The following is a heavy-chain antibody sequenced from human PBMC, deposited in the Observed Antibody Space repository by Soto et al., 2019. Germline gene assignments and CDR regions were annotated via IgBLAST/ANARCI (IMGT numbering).Heavy chain of an antibody. Sequence: SETLSLTCTFASGSISSITNHFSSHYCGWFRLSPGKGLEWIGYISNIGFTRYNPSLKSRVSISVDTSKNQFSLKLTSVTAADTAVYYCTTQGFGGLHGLVDVWGQGTTVT. CDR3: TTQGFGGLHGLVDV. V-gene: IGHV4-61*05. CDR2: ISNIGFT. D-gene: IGHD3-10*01. J-gene: IGHJ6*02. CDR1: SGSISSITNHFSSHY.